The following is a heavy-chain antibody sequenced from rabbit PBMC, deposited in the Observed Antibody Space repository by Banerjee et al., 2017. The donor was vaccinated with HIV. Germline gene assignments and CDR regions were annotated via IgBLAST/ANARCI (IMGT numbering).Heavy chain of an antibody. D-gene: IGHD2-1*01. CDR3: SRHGGDNYWNYGLDL. V-gene: IGHV1S40*01. Sequence: QSLEESGGDLVKPGASLTLTCTASGFSFSGSYYMCWVRHAPGKGLEWIACIYLGSSGTTYYASWAKGRFTISKTSSTTVTLQMTSLTAADTATYFCSRHGGDNYWNYGLDLWGPGTLVTVS. J-gene: IGHJ6*01. CDR2: IYLGSSGTT. CDR1: GFSFSGSYY.